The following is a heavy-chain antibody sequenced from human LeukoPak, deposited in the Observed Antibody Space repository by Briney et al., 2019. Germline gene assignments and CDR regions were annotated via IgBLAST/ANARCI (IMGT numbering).Heavy chain of an antibody. CDR2: IYYSGST. Sequence: SETLSLTCTVSGGSISSYYWSWIRQPPGKGLEWIGYIYYSGSTNYNPSLKSRFTISVDTSKNQFSLKRSSVTAADTAVYYCARVGSYYDAFDIWGQGTMVTVSS. D-gene: IGHD2-8*01. CDR3: ARVGSYYDAFDI. V-gene: IGHV4-59*01. J-gene: IGHJ3*02. CDR1: GGSISSYY.